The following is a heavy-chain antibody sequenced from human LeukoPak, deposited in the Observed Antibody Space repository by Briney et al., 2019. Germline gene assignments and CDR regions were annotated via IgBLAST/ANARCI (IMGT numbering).Heavy chain of an antibody. CDR1: GGSISSYY. CDR2: IYYSGST. CDR3: ARSDGSGWYYFGY. D-gene: IGHD6-19*01. J-gene: IGHJ4*02. V-gene: IGHV4-59*01. Sequence: SETLSLTCTVSGGSISSYYWSWIRQPPGKGLEWIGCIYYSGSTNYNPSLKSRVTISVDTSKNQFSLRLNSVAAADTAVYYCARSDGSGWYYFGYWGQGTLVTVSS.